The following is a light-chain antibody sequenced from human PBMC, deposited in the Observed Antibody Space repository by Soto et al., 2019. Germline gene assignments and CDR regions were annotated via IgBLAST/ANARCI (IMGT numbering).Light chain of an antibody. J-gene: IGKJ5*01. V-gene: IGKV3-20*01. CDR3: QQYGSLPIT. CDR1: QSVRSK. CDR2: DGY. Sequence: EIVLTQSPASLSVSPGERATLSCRASQSVRSKVAWYQQKPGQAPSLVIYDGYSRATGSPDTFSGSGSGTDFTLTISRLEPEDFAVYYCQQYGSLPITFGQGTRLEIK.